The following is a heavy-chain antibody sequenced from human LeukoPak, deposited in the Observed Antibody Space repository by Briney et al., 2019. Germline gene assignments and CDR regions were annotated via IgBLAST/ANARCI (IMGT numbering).Heavy chain of an antibody. D-gene: IGHD6-19*01. CDR2: IYPSGST. Sequence: QPGGSLRLSCAASGLTVNTNFMSWVRQAPGKGLEWVSVIYPSGSTHYGDAVKGRFTISRDNFKSAVFLEMSSVTDEDTAVYYCAREVFSGGWFQFDPWGQGTLVTVSS. CDR1: GLTVNTNF. J-gene: IGHJ5*02. CDR3: AREVFSGGWFQFDP. V-gene: IGHV3-53*01.